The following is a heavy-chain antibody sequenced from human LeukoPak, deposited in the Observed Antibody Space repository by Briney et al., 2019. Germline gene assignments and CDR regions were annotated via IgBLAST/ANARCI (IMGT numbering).Heavy chain of an antibody. J-gene: IGHJ4*02. CDR3: ARDQITIFGVVLDY. CDR2: IVVGSGNT. D-gene: IGHD3-3*01. CDR1: GFTFTSSS. V-gene: IGHV1-58*01. Sequence: GTSVKVSCKVSGFTFTSSSVQWVRQTRGQRLEWIGWIVVGSGNTNYAQKFQGRVTITADESTSTAYMELSSLRSEDTAVYYCARDQITIFGVVLDYWGQGTLVTVSS.